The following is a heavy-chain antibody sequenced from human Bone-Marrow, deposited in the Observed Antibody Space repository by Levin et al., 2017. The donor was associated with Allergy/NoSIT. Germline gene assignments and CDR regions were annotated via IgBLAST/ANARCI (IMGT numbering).Heavy chain of an antibody. J-gene: IGHJ6*02. CDR2: IYQGGTT. D-gene: IGHD2-21*02. CDR3: ARGVAYCGGYSPTTSSYYFALDV. Sequence: SETLSLTCVVSGGSIDTSLYSVSWIRQSPGKGLEWIGHIYQGGTTPYNPSLKNRVTISVDMSKKQFSLRFTSMTAADTAVYFCARGVAYCGGYSPTTSSYYFALDVWGQGTPVIVSS. CDR1: GGSIDTSLYS. V-gene: IGHV4-30-2*06.